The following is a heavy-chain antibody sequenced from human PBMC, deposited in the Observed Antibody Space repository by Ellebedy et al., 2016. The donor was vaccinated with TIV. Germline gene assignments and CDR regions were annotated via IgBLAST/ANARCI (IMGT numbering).Heavy chain of an antibody. CDR1: GASISRGGYY. J-gene: IGHJ4*02. Sequence: LRLSXTVSGASISRGGYYWNWIRQRPGKGLEWIGYIYYSGTRHYNPSLQSRVAMSVDKSKNQFSLKLNSVTAADTAVYYCARGWSNYFGAGSYFDYWGQGTLVTVSS. D-gene: IGHD3-10*01. CDR3: ARGWSNYFGAGSYFDY. CDR2: IYYSGTR. V-gene: IGHV4-31*03.